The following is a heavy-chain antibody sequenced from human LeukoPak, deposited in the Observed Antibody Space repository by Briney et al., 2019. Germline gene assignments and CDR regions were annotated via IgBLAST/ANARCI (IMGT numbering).Heavy chain of an antibody. CDR2: INTNTGNP. Sequence: GASVKVSCKASGYTFTSYAMNWVRQAPGQGLEWMGWINTNTGNPTYDQGFTGRFVFSLDTSVSTAYLQISSIKAEDTAVYYCARDWSPIVVSFHLPPAVDYWGQGTLVTVSS. J-gene: IGHJ4*02. CDR3: ARDWSPIVVSFHLPPAVDY. V-gene: IGHV7-4-1*02. CDR1: GYTFTSYA. D-gene: IGHD2-21*01.